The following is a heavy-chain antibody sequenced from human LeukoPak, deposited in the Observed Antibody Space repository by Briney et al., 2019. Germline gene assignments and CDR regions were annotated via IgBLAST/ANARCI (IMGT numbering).Heavy chain of an antibody. J-gene: IGHJ3*01. Sequence: GGSLRLSCGASGFNFSTCDMNWVRQAPGRGLEWLSYVSSTSNPIYYADSVKGRFTVFRDNAKNSLYLQMHSLRAEDTALYYCARDIFLAEVPYFDPSHFNLGGQGTMVVVSS. V-gene: IGHV3-48*01. CDR1: GFNFSTCD. D-gene: IGHD3-9*01. CDR3: ARDIFLAEVPYFDPSHFNL. CDR2: VSSTSNPI.